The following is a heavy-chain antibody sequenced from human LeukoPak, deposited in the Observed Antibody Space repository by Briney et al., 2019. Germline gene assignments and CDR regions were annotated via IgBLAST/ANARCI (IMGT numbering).Heavy chain of an antibody. CDR3: ATSTGYYYYFDY. J-gene: IGHJ4*02. CDR2: ISGSGGST. V-gene: IGHV3-23*01. Sequence: GGSLRLSCAASGFTFGNYAMSWVRQAPGKGLEWVSAISGSGGSTYYADSVKGRFTISRDNSKNTLYLQMNSLRAEDTAVYYCATSTGYYYYFDYWGQGTLVTVSS. D-gene: IGHD3-9*01. CDR1: GFTFGNYA.